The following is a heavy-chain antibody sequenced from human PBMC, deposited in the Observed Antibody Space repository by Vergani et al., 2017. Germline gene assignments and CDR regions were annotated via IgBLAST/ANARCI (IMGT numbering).Heavy chain of an antibody. CDR3: ASSYDVWSGYFDY. CDR2: KKQDGSEK. D-gene: IGHD3-3*01. Sequence: EVQLVESGGGLVQPGGSLRLSCAASGFTFSSYWMSWVRQAPGKGLEWVANKKQDGSEKYYVDSVKGRFTISRDNAKNSLYLQMNSLRAADTAVYYCASSYDVWSGYFDYWGQGTLVTVSS. J-gene: IGHJ4*02. CDR1: GFTFSSYW. V-gene: IGHV3-7*03.